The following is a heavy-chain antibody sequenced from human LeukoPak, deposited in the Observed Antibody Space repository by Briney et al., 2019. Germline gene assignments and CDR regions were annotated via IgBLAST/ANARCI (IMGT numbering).Heavy chain of an antibody. J-gene: IGHJ4*02. Sequence: KPGGSLRLSCAASGFTFSSYSMNWVRQAPGKGLGWVSSISSSSSYIYYADSVKDRFTISRDNAKNSLYLQMNSLRAEDTAVYYCARELISTSSVLLPDYWGQGTLVTVSS. CDR2: ISSSSSYI. V-gene: IGHV3-21*06. D-gene: IGHD6-6*01. CDR3: ARELISTSSVLLPDY. CDR1: GFTFSSYS.